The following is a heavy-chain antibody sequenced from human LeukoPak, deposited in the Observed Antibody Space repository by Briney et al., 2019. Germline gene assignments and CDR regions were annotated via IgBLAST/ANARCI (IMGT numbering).Heavy chain of an antibody. J-gene: IGHJ6*02. CDR1: GGSFSGYY. Sequence: PSETLSLTCAVYGGSFSGYYWSWIRQPPGKGLEWIGEINHSGSTNYNPSLKSRVTISVDTSKNQFSLKLSSVTAADTAVYYCARHIFNGYGMDVWGQGTTVTVSS. CDR3: ARHIFNGYGMDV. V-gene: IGHV4-34*01. D-gene: IGHD2-21*01. CDR2: INHSGST.